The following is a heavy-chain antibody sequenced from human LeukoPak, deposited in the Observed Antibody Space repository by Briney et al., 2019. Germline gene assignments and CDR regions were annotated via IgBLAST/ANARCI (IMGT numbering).Heavy chain of an antibody. Sequence: PSETLSLTCTVSGGSISSYYWSWIRQPAGKGLEWIGRIYTSGSTNYNPSLKSRVTMSVDTSKNQFSLKLSSVTAADTAVYYCARHWDDYGDYYFDYWGQGTLVTVSS. V-gene: IGHV4-4*07. CDR2: IYTSGST. CDR3: ARHWDDYGDYYFDY. CDR1: GGSISSYY. D-gene: IGHD4-17*01. J-gene: IGHJ4*02.